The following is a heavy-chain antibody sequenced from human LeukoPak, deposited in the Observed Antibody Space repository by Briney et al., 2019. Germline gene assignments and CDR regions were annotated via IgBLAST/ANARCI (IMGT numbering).Heavy chain of an antibody. CDR3: AREWNYYDSSGPNDY. Sequence: ASVKVSCKASGYTFTGYYMHWVRQAPGQGLEWMGWINPNSGGTNYAQKFQGRVTMTRDTSISTAYMGLSRLRSDDTAVYYCAREWNYYDSSGPNDYWGQGTLVTVSS. J-gene: IGHJ4*02. D-gene: IGHD3-22*01. V-gene: IGHV1-2*02. CDR2: INPNSGGT. CDR1: GYTFTGYY.